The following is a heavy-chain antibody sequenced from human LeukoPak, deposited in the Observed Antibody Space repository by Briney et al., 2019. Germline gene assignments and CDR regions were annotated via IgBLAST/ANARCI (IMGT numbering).Heavy chain of an antibody. D-gene: IGHD5-12*01. CDR2: INQDGSEE. Sequence: GGSLRLSSAASGFTFSSYWMSWVRQAPGKGLEWVAHINQDGSEEHYMDSVKARFTISRDNAKNSLSLQMNSLRAEDTAVYYCVRDGGVSGYDLLDYWGQETLVTVSS. CDR3: VRDGGVSGYDLLDY. J-gene: IGHJ4*02. CDR1: GFTFSSYW. V-gene: IGHV3-7*01.